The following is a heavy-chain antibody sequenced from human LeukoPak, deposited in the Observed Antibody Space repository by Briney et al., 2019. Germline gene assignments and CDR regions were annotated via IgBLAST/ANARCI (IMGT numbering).Heavy chain of an antibody. J-gene: IGHJ5*02. D-gene: IGHD3-10*01. CDR1: GGSISSYY. Sequence: SETLSLTCTVSGGSISSYYWSWIRQPPGKGLEWIGEINHSGSTNYNPSLKSRVTISVDTSKNQFSLKLSSVTAADTAVYYCARGGVSGFNWFDPWGQGTLVTVSS. V-gene: IGHV4-34*01. CDR2: INHSGST. CDR3: ARGGVSGFNWFDP.